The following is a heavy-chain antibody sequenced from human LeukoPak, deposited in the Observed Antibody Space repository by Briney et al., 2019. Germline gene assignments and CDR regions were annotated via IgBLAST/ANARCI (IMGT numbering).Heavy chain of an antibody. Sequence: GGPLRLSCAASGFTFSSYAMSWVRQAPGKGLEWVSAMSGSGGSTYYADSVNGRFTISRDNSKNTLYLQMNSLRAEDTAVYYCAKLINYDYVWGSYRILDAFDIWGQGTMVTVSS. J-gene: IGHJ3*02. CDR1: GFTFSSYA. CDR3: AKLINYDYVWGSYRILDAFDI. V-gene: IGHV3-23*01. D-gene: IGHD3-16*02. CDR2: MSGSGGST.